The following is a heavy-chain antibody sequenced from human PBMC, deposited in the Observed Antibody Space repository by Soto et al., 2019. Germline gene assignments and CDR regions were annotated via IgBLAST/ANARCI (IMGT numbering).Heavy chain of an antibody. CDR3: AKSLSAGDNYYYGMDV. Sequence: GGSLRLSCAASGFTFSSYAMSWVRQAPGKGLEWVSPISGNGGGTFYADSVEGRFTISRDNSKSTVYLQMNSLRVEDTAVYYCAKSLSAGDNYYYGMDVWGQGTTGTSP. J-gene: IGHJ6*02. CDR2: ISGNGGGT. CDR1: GFTFSSYA. V-gene: IGHV3-23*01. D-gene: IGHD3-10*01.